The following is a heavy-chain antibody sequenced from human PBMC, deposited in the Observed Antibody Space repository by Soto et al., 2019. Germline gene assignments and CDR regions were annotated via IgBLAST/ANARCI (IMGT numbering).Heavy chain of an antibody. CDR3: ARGCTSCYANWFDP. V-gene: IGHV1-69*02. D-gene: IGHD2-2*01. CDR1: GGTFSSYT. J-gene: IGHJ5*02. Sequence: QVQLVQSGAEVKKPGSSVKVSCKASGGTFSSYTISWVRQAPGQGLEWMGRIIPILGIANYAQKFQGRVTITADKSTSTAYMELSSLRSEDTAVYYCARGCTSCYANWFDPWGQGTLVTVSS. CDR2: IIPILGIA.